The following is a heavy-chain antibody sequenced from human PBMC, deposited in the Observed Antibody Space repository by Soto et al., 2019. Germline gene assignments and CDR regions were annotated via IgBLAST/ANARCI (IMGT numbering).Heavy chain of an antibody. J-gene: IGHJ6*02. V-gene: IGHV1-69*06. CDR1: GGTFSSYA. D-gene: IGHD3-22*01. CDR2: IIPIFGTA. CDR3: ATDYYDSSGYYNGLGMDV. Sequence: GASVKVSCKASGGTFSSYAISWVRQAPGQGLEWMGGIIPIFGTANYAQKFQGRVTITADKSTSTAYMELSSLRSEDTAVYYCATDYYDSSGYYNGLGMDVWGQGTTVTVSS.